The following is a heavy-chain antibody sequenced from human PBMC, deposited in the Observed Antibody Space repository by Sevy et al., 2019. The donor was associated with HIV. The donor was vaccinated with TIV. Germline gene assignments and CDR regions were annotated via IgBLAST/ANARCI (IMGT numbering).Heavy chain of an antibody. D-gene: IGHD2-21*02. CDR3: ARGRGDPRGDCLDH. J-gene: IGHJ4*02. Sequence: GGSLRLSCAASGFTFNLYSMNWVRQAPGKGLEWVSSISGSSSYILYADSVRGRFTISRDNAKNSLYLQMHSLRADDTAVYYCARGRGDPRGDCLDHWGQGTLVTVSS. CDR1: GFTFNLYS. V-gene: IGHV3-21*04. CDR2: ISGSSSYI.